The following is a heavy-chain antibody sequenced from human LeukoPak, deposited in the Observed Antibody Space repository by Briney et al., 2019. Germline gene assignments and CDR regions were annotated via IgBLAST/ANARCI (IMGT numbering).Heavy chain of an antibody. V-gene: IGHV3-11*04. D-gene: IGHD3-3*02. CDR2: MSSRGGAI. Sequence: GGSLRLSCEASGFTFSDYFMSWVRHVPGKGLEWVAYMSSRGGAIYYAPSVKGRFTISRDNAKNSLYLQMNSLRAEDTAVYYCARDHLANLASQLFDPWGQGTLVTVSS. CDR1: GFTFSDYF. CDR3: ARDHLANLASQLFDP. J-gene: IGHJ5*02.